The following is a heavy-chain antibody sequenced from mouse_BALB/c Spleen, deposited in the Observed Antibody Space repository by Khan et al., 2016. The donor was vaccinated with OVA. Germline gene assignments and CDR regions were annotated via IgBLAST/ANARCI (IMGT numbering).Heavy chain of an antibody. CDR2: IWSGGST. CDR1: GFSLTTYG. D-gene: IGHD2-4*01. V-gene: IGHV2-2*02. CDR3: ARNYDYDEGLDY. Sequence: QVQLKQSGPGLVQPSQSLSITCTVSGFSLTTYGVHWVRQSPGKGLAWLGVIWSGGSTDYNAPFISRLSISKDSSKSHVFFKMNSLQVNDTAIYXCARNYDYDEGLDYWGQGTLVTVSA. J-gene: IGHJ3*01.